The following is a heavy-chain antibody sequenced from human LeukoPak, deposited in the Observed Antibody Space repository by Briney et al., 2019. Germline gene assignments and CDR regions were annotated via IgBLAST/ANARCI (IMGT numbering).Heavy chain of an antibody. Sequence: PGGSLRLSCAASGFSFSNYWMSWVRQAPGKGLEWVANIKQDGSEKYYVDSVKGRFTISRDDAQNSLYLQMNSLRAEDTAVYYCARRYFDYWGQGTLVTVSS. V-gene: IGHV3-7*01. CDR3: ARRYFDY. CDR1: GFSFSNYW. J-gene: IGHJ4*02. CDR2: IKQDGSEK.